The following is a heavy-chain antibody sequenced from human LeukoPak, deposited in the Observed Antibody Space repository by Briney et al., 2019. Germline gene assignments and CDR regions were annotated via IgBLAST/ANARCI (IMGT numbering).Heavy chain of an antibody. CDR2: ISGSGGST. J-gene: IGHJ4*02. CDR1: GFPLTGKP. Sequence: GGPRNFSVAPPGFPLTGKPMAGARRAPGRGRSWVSAISGSGGSTYYADSVKGRFTISRDNSKNTLYLQMNSLRAEDTAVYYCAKDTVWFGYFDYWGQGTLVTVSS. CDR3: AKDTVWFGYFDY. D-gene: IGHD3-10*01. V-gene: IGHV3-23*01.